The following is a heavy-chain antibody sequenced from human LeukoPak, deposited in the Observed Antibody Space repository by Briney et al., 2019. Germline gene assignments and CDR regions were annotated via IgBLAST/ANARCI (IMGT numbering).Heavy chain of an antibody. V-gene: IGHV3-7*01. CDR1: GFTFSNNW. CDR3: ASAWL. Sequence: GGSLRLSCAAFGFTFSNNWMSWVRQAPGKGLEWVANIKQDGSEKNYVDSVKGRFTISRDNAENSLYLQMNSLRAEDTAVYYCASAWLWGRGTLITVSS. J-gene: IGHJ2*01. CDR2: IKQDGSEK.